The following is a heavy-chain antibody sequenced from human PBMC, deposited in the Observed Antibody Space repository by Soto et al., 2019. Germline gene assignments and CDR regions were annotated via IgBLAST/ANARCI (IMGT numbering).Heavy chain of an antibody. V-gene: IGHV4-30-2*01. CDR3: ARGGTPIDY. CDR2: IYHSGST. Sequence: TSETLSLTCAVSGGSISSGGYSWSWIRQPPGKGLEWIGYIYHSGSTYHNPSLKSRVTISVDKSKNQFSLKLSSVTAADTAVYYCARGGTPIDYWGQGTLVTVSS. J-gene: IGHJ4*02. D-gene: IGHD3-16*01. CDR1: GGSISSGGYS.